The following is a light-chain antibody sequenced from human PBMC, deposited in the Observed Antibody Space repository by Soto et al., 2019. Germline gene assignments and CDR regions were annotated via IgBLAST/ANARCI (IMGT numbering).Light chain of an antibody. J-gene: IGKJ1*01. CDR1: QSVSSSD. CDR3: QQYGSSRT. Sequence: EIVLTHSPGTLSLSPGERATLSCRASQSVSSSDLAWYQQKPGQAPRLLIYGAFSRATGIPDRFSGSGSGTDFTLTISRLEPEDFVVYYCQQYGSSRTFGQGTKVEIK. V-gene: IGKV3-20*01. CDR2: GAF.